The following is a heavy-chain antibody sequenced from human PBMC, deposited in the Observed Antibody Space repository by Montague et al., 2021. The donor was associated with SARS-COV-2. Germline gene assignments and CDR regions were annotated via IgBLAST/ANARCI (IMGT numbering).Heavy chain of an antibody. CDR1: GGSFSGYY. CDR3: ARWDPQTLTLIGLRGKSASDX. D-gene: IGHD4-23*01. CDR2: INHSGTT. V-gene: IGHV4-34*01. J-gene: IGHJ4*02. Sequence: SETLSLTCAVYGGSFSGYYWTWIRQSPGKGLEWIAEINHSGTTNYNFNPSLRSRVTISVDTSKSRFSLKLSSVTAADTGVYYCARWDPQTLTLIGLRGKSASDXWGQGTLVTVSS.